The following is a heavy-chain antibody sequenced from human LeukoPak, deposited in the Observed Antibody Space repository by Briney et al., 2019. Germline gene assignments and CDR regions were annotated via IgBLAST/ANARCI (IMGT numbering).Heavy chain of an antibody. CDR1: GFTFSSYS. Sequence: PGGSLRLSCAASGFTFSSYSMNWVRQAPGKGLEWVSYISSSSSTIYYADSVKGRFTISRDNAKNSLYLQMNSLRAEDTAVYYCAGMVRGVRYYYYYYMDVWGKGTTVTVSS. V-gene: IGHV3-48*04. J-gene: IGHJ6*03. CDR2: ISSSSSTI. D-gene: IGHD3-10*01. CDR3: AGMVRGVRYYYYYYMDV.